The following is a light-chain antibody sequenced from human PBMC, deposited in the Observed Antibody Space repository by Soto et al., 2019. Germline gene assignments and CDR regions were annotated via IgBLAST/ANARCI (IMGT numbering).Light chain of an antibody. CDR1: SNDLGGYNY. Sequence: QSALTQPPSASGSPGQSVTICCTGSSNDLGGYNYVSWYQHHPGKAPKLIIYEVRERPSGVPDRFSGSKSGNTASLTVSGLQAEDEADYYCSSYGGSDNLIFGGGTKLTVL. V-gene: IGLV2-8*01. CDR2: EVR. J-gene: IGLJ2*01. CDR3: SSYGGSDNLI.